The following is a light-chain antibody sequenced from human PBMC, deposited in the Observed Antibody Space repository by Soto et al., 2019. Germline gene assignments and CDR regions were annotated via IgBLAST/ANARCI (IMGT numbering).Light chain of an antibody. Sequence: EIVITQSPATLSVSPGERATLSCRASQSVSSNLAWYQQTPGQAPRLLIYGASTRANGIPARFSGSGSGTELTLTISSLQSEDFAVYYCQQYNNWPTITFGQGTRLEIK. V-gene: IGKV3-15*01. CDR3: QQYNNWPTIT. CDR1: QSVSSN. J-gene: IGKJ5*01. CDR2: GAS.